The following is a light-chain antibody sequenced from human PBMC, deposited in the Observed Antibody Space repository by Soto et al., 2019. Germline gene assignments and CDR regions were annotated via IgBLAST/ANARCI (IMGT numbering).Light chain of an antibody. CDR1: QSVSSSS. CDR3: QQYRT. V-gene: IGKV3-20*01. J-gene: IGKJ1*01. Sequence: EVALTQSPGTLSLFSGARAALSCRASQSVSSSSLAWYQQNPGQAPRLLIYEASSRATGIPDRFSGSGSGTDFTLTISRLEPEDFAVYYCQQYRTFVQGSKVDI. CDR2: EAS.